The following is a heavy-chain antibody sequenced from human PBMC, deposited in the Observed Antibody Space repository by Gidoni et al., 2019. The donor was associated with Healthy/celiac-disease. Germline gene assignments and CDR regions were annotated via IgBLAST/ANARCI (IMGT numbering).Heavy chain of an antibody. J-gene: IGHJ3*02. CDR2: IKSKTDGGTT. CDR3: TTDPPTGTTSFDI. V-gene: IGHV3-15*01. Sequence: EVQLVESGGGLVKPGGSLRLSCAASGFHVSNAWMSWVRQAPGKGLEWVGRIKSKTDGGTTSYAAPVKGRFTISRDDSKNTLYLQMNSLKTEDTAVDYCTTDPPTGTTSFDIWGQGTMVTVSS. CDR1: GFHVSNAW. D-gene: IGHD1-1*01.